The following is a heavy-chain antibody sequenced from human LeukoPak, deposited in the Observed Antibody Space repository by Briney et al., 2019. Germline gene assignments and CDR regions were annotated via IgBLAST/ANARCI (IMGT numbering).Heavy chain of an antibody. CDR3: ARAGVCSSTSCYYFDY. CDR2: IYYSGST. J-gene: IGHJ4*02. Sequence: SETLSLTCTVSGGSISSSSYYWGWTRQPPGKGLEWIGSIYYSGSTYYNPSLKSRVTISVDTSKNQFSLKLSSVTAADTAVYYCARAGVCSSTSCYYFDYWGQGTLVTVSS. CDR1: GGSISSSSYY. V-gene: IGHV4-39*07. D-gene: IGHD2-2*01.